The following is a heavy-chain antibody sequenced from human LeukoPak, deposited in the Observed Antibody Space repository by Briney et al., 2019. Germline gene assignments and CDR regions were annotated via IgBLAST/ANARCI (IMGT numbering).Heavy chain of an antibody. CDR1: GFSVSSTY. CDR3: AGGGGSENHYAPWYFDY. CDR2: FYRGGDR. D-gene: IGHD3-10*01. V-gene: IGHV3-53*01. J-gene: IGHJ4*02. Sequence: GGSLTLSCAASGFSVSSTYMTWVRQAPGKGLEWVSIFYRGGDRHYADSVKGRFTISRDNSKNTLSLQMNNLRVEDTAMYYCAGGGGSENHYAPWYFDYWGQGALVTVSS.